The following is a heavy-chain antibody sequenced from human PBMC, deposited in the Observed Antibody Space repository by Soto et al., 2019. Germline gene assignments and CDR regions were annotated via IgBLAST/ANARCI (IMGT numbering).Heavy chain of an antibody. D-gene: IGHD3-3*01. CDR3: ARVSYYDFWSGYFRQYYYGMDV. J-gene: IGHJ6*02. CDR1: GGSFSGYY. V-gene: IGHV4-34*01. CDR2: INHSGST. Sequence: NPSETLSLTCAVYGGSFSGYYWSWIRQPPGKGLEWIGEINHSGSTNYNPSLKSRVTISVDTSKNQFSLKLSSVTAADTAVYYCARVSYYDFWSGYFRQYYYGMDVWGQGTTVTVSS.